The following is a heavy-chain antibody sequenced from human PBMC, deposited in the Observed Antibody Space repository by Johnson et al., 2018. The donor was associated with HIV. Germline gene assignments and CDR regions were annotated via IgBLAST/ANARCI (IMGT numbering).Heavy chain of an antibody. D-gene: IGHD3-3*01. J-gene: IGHJ3*02. V-gene: IGHV3-66*02. CDR1: GFTFTNYA. CDR3: AKDVKEWSPAFDI. Sequence: VQLVESGGGLVHPGGSLRLACAASGFTFTNYAMTWVRQAPGQGLEWVSVIYSGGSTYYADSMKGRFTISRDNSKNRLYLQMNSLRAEDTAVYYCAKDVKEWSPAFDIWGQGTMVTVSS. CDR2: IYSGGST.